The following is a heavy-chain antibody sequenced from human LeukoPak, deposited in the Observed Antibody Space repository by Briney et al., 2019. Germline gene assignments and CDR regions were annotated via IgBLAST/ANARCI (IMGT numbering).Heavy chain of an antibody. CDR1: GGSISSYY. V-gene: IGHV4-59*01. CDR3: ARDPFDAFDI. J-gene: IGHJ3*02. CDR2: IYYSGST. Sequence: SETLSLTCTVSGGSISSYYWSWIRQPPGKGLEWIGYIYYSGSTNYNPSLKSRVTISVDTSKNQFSLKLSSVTAADTAVYYCARDPFDAFDIRGQGTMVTVSS.